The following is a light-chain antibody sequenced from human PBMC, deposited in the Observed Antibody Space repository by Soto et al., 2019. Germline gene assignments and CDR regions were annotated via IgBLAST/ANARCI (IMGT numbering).Light chain of an antibody. Sequence: PGEIATLSFRASPSVTNFLAWYQQNSGQAPRLLIYDASNRATGIPARFSGSGSATDFTLTISSLEPEDFAVYYCQQRSSWITFGQGTRLEIK. V-gene: IGKV3-11*01. CDR1: PSVTNF. J-gene: IGKJ5*01. CDR2: DAS. CDR3: QQRSSWIT.